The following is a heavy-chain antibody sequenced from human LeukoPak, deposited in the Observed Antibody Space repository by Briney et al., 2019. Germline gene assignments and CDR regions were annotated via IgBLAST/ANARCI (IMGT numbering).Heavy chain of an antibody. CDR3: ARALARGFVVVPAAMGY. D-gene: IGHD2-2*01. V-gene: IGHV1-2*02. Sequence: ASVKVSCKASGYTFTGYYMHWVRQAPGQGLEWMGWINPNSGGTNYVQKVQGRVTMTRDTSISTAYMELSRLRSDDTAVYYCARALARGFVVVPAAMGYWGQGTPVTVSS. CDR2: INPNSGGT. CDR1: GYTFTGYY. J-gene: IGHJ4*02.